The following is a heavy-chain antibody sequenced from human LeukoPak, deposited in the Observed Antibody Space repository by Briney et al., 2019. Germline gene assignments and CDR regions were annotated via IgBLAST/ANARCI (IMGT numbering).Heavy chain of an antibody. CDR1: GFTFRSYW. V-gene: IGHV3-74*01. D-gene: IGHD5-24*01. J-gene: IGHJ4*02. CDR3: VRDGDDFNFDY. CDR2: VIRDGSFT. Sequence: GGSLRLSCAASGFTFRSYWMHWVRQAPGKGLEWVSRVIRDGSFTNYAYSVKGRFTISRDNAKNTLYLQMSSLRAEDTAVYFCVRDGDDFNFDYWGQGSLVTVPS.